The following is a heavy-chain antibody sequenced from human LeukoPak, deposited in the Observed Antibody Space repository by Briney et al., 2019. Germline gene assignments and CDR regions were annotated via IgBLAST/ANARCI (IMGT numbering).Heavy chain of an antibody. D-gene: IGHD1-26*01. CDR1: RFTFSSYG. CDR3: AREPGIGDYFDY. CDR2: ISSSSSYI. V-gene: IGHV3-21*01. J-gene: IGHJ4*02. Sequence: GGSLRLSCAASRFTFSSYGMNWVRQAPGKGLEWVSSISSSSSYIYYADSVKGRFTISRDNAKNSLYLQMNSLRAEDTSVYYCAREPGIGDYFDYWGQGTLVTVSS.